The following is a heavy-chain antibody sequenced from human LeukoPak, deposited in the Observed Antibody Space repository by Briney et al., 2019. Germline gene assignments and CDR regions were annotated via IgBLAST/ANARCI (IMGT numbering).Heavy chain of an antibody. D-gene: IGHD1-26*01. V-gene: IGHV4-59*08. CDR3: ARHGFRSGSYYFDY. CDR1: GYSFTSGHY. CDR2: IYYSGST. J-gene: IGHJ4*02. Sequence: SETLSLTCSVSGYSFTSGHYWGWIRQPPGKGLEWVGYIYYSGSTNYNPSLKSRVNISVDTSKSQFSLKLSSVTAADTAVYYCARHGFRSGSYYFDYWGQGTLVTVSS.